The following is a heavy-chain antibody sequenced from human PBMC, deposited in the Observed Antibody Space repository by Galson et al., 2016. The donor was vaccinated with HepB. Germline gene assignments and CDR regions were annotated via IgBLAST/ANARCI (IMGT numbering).Heavy chain of an antibody. Sequence: SRRLSWGVEGGRVNNAWMNWVRQAPGKGLEWVGRSKSKNDGGAIDYAAPVEGRFTISRDDSRNSVYLQMDSLRADDTAVYFCATLGFCGTTTCNFWGQGTLVTVSS. D-gene: IGHD2-2*01. CDR3: ATLGFCGTTTCNF. CDR1: GGRVNNAW. V-gene: IGHV3-15*07. J-gene: IGHJ4*02. CDR2: SKSKNDGGAI.